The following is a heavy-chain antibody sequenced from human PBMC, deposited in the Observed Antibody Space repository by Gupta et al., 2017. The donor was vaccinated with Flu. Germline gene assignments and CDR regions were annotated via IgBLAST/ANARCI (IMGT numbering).Heavy chain of an antibody. CDR3: AKEGTNYPSTFFDY. J-gene: IGHJ4*02. CDR1: GFSFGNYA. CDR2: IDGGGDTS. Sequence: EVQLLESGGGLVQPGGSLRLSCAASGFSFGNYAMSWVRQAPGKGLEWVSGIDGGGDTSYYADSVKGRFTITRDTSKNTLYLQMTRLRAEDTAMYYCAKEGTNYPSTFFDYWGQGTLVTVSS. D-gene: IGHD1-1*01. V-gene: IGHV3-23*01.